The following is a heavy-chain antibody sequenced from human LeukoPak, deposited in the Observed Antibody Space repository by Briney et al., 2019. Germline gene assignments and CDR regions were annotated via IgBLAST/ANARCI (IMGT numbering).Heavy chain of an antibody. Sequence: GRSLRLSCAASGFTFSSYGMHWVRQAPGKGLEWVAVISYDGSNKYYADSVKGRFTISRDNSKNTLYLQMNSLRAEDTAVYYCAKDFGTGTRRVADYWGQGTLATVSS. V-gene: IGHV3-30*18. D-gene: IGHD1-1*01. CDR2: ISYDGSNK. J-gene: IGHJ4*02. CDR1: GFTFSSYG. CDR3: AKDFGTGTRRVADY.